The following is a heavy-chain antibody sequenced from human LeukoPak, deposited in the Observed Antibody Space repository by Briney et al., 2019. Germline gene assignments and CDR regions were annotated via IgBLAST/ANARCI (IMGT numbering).Heavy chain of an antibody. D-gene: IGHD4-17*01. J-gene: IGHJ6*02. CDR2: ISGSGGST. V-gene: IGHV3-23*01. Sequence: PGGSLRLSCAASGFTFSSYAMSWVRQAPGKGLEWVSAISGSGGSTYYADSVKGRFTISRDNSKNTLYLQMNSLRAEDTAVYYCAKAIGPYGEYYYYYYGMDVWGQGTTVTVSS. CDR1: GFTFSSYA. CDR3: AKAIGPYGEYYYYYYGMDV.